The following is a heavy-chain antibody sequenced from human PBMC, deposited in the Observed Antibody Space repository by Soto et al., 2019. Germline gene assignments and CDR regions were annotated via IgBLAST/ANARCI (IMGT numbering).Heavy chain of an antibody. V-gene: IGHV1-46*01. J-gene: IGHJ6*02. CDR2: INPSGGST. CDR1: GYTFTSYY. Sequence: ASVKVSCKASGYTFTSYYMHWVRQAPGQGLEWMGIINPSGGSTSYAQKFQGRVTMTRDTSTSSAYMELRSLRSDDTAVYYCARDLAIFGVVISPSFVDVWGQGTTVTVSS. CDR3: ARDLAIFGVVISPSFVDV. D-gene: IGHD3-3*01.